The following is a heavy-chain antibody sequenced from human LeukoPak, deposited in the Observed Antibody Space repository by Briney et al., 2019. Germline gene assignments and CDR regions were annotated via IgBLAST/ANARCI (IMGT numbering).Heavy chain of an antibody. CDR1: GFKFSYYW. CDR3: ARDRLDSSGYAHDY. CDR2: IKESGSEK. Sequence: PGGSLRLSCAASGFKFSYYWMTWVRQAPGKGLEWLANIKESGSEKYYVDSVKGRFTISRDNAKNSLYLQMNSLRAEDTAVYYCARDRLDSSGYAHDYWGQGTLVTVSS. D-gene: IGHD3-22*01. V-gene: IGHV3-7*01. J-gene: IGHJ4*02.